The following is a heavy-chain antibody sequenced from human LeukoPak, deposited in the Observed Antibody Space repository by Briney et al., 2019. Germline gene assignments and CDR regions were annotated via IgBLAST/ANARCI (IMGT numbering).Heavy chain of an antibody. Sequence: SETLSLTCAVSGGSIYSHYWGWIRQPPGKGLEWIGDIYYKGNTNYNPSLKSRVTISLDTSKNHLSLKLTSVVAADTANYYFMSRETGWNYSNCWGQEILVT. CDR2: IYYKGNT. J-gene: IGHJ4*02. V-gene: IGHV4-59*08. CDR1: GGSIYSHY. D-gene: IGHD6-19*01. CDR3: MSRETGWNYSNC.